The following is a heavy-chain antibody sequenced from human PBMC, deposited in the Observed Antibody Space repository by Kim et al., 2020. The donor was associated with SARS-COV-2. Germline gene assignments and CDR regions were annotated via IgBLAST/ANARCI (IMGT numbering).Heavy chain of an antibody. J-gene: IGHJ4*01. CDR2: ISGSGGGR. CDR1: GFTFSSYG. V-gene: IGHV3-23*01. D-gene: IGHD4-17*01. Sequence: GGSLRLSCAASGFTFSSYGMSWVRQAPGKGLEWVSAISGSGGGRYYADSVRGRFTISRDNSKNTLFLQLNTLRDEDTAVYYCAKDHSLTYTVTGFDYWG. CDR3: AKDHSLTYTVTGFDY.